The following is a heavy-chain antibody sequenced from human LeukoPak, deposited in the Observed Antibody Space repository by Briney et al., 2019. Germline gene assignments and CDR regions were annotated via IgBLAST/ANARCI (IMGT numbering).Heavy chain of an antibody. V-gene: IGHV4-61*08. D-gene: IGHD3-10*01. Sequence: PSETLSLTCTVSGASVSSGGYYWSWLRQPPGKGLEWIGYIYYSGSTNYNPSLKSRDTISVDTSKNQFSLKVSSVTAADTAVYYCARRGGSGRSFDYWGQGTLVTVSS. J-gene: IGHJ4*02. CDR2: IYYSGST. CDR1: GASVSSGGYY. CDR3: ARRGGSGRSFDY.